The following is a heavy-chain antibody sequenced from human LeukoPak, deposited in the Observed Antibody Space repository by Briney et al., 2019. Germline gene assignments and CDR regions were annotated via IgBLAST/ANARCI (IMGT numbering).Heavy chain of an antibody. J-gene: IGHJ6*03. D-gene: IGHD3-10*01. CDR2: IYYSGST. Sequence: PSETLSLTCTVSGGSISSSSYYWSWIRQPPGKGLEWIGYIYYSGSTNCTPSLKSRVTISVDTSKNQFSLKLSSVTAADTAVYYCARVDYYGSGSYRYYYYMDVWGKGTTVTISS. V-gene: IGHV4-61*01. CDR1: GGSISSSSYY. CDR3: ARVDYYGSGSYRYYYYMDV.